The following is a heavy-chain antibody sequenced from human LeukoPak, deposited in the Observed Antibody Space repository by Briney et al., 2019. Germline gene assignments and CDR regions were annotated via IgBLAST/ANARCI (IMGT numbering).Heavy chain of an antibody. CDR1: GFTFRDHW. Sequence: PGGSLRLSCEASGFTFRDHWMHWVRQVPGKGLVWVSRINGDESSTAYADSVKGRFTISRDNSRNTVYLQMSSLRSDDTAIYYCAKTLDGFWPQFDFWGQGTLLTVSS. V-gene: IGHV3-74*01. CDR3: AKTLDGFWPQFDF. CDR2: INGDESST. J-gene: IGHJ4*02. D-gene: IGHD5-24*01.